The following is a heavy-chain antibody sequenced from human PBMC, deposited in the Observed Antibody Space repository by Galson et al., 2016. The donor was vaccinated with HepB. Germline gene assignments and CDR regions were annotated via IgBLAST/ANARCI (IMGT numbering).Heavy chain of an antibody. V-gene: IGHV4-34*01. Sequence: SETLSLTCAVSGASFRGFFWTWVRQPPGKGLEWIGEINHSGYTNYHPSLKSRVAISLDMSRKQFFLKVRSVSAADTAVYFCARDLEGVCSGTDCPPTSDRDYWGQGVLVTVPT. CDR3: ARDLEGVCSGTDCPPTSDRDY. J-gene: IGHJ4*02. CDR2: INHSGYT. CDR1: GASFRGFF. D-gene: IGHD1-26*01.